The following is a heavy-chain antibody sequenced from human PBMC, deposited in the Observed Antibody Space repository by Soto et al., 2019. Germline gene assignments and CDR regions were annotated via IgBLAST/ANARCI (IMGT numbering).Heavy chain of an antibody. Sequence: QVQLVQSGAEVKKPGASVKVSCKASGYTFTSYDINWVRQATGQGLEWMGWMNPNSGNTGYAQKFQGRVTMTRNTSRGTAYMELSSLISEDTAVYYGPRFPNIVVVEDYWGQGTLVTVSS. D-gene: IGHD2-2*01. V-gene: IGHV1-8*01. CDR1: GYTFTSYD. CDR2: MNPNSGNT. J-gene: IGHJ4*02. CDR3: PRFPNIVVVEDY.